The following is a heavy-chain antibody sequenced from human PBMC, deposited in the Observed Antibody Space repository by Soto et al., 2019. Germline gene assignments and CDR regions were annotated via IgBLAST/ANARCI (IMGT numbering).Heavy chain of an antibody. CDR3: ARGVVYRDVGLAYGMDV. CDR1: GESFSNHY. CDR2: INYSGST. D-gene: IGHD3-22*01. J-gene: IGHJ6*02. Sequence: SETLSLTCAVYGESFSNHYWNWIRQSPGKGLEWVGEINYSGSTRYNWSLGSRVTISVDTSKNQFSLMVTSVTAEDTAVYYCARGVVYRDVGLAYGMDVWGQGTTVTVSS. V-gene: IGHV4-34*01.